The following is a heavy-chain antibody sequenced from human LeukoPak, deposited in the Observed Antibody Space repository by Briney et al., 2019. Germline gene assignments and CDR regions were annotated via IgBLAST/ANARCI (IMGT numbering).Heavy chain of an antibody. CDR2: INPNSGGT. J-gene: IGHJ6*04. CDR1: GYTFTGYY. Sequence: ASVTVSCKASGYTFTGYYMHWVRQPPGQGLEWMGWINPNSGGTNYAQQFQGWVTMTRDTSISTAYMELSRLRSDDTAVYYCARDQDGMDVWGKGTTVTVSS. V-gene: IGHV1-2*04. CDR3: ARDQDGMDV.